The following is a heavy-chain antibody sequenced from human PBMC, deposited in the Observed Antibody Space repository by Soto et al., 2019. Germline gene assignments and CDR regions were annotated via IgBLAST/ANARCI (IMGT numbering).Heavy chain of an antibody. CDR1: GFTFSSYA. CDR3: AKGRGDYGGGFDY. V-gene: IGHV3-23*01. D-gene: IGHD4-17*01. Sequence: GGSLRLSCAASGFTFSSYAMSWVRQAPGKGLEWVSVISGSGGSPYYADSVKGRFTISRDNSKNTLYLQMNSLRAEDTAVYYCAKGRGDYGGGFDYWGQGTLVTVSS. J-gene: IGHJ4*02. CDR2: ISGSGGSP.